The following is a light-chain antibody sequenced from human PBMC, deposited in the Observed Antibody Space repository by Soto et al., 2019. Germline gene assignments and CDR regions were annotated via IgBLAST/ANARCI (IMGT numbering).Light chain of an antibody. CDR2: DVS. CDR1: SSDFGGYNY. V-gene: IGLV2-11*01. Sequence: QSALTQPRSVSGSPGQSVTISCTGTSSDFGGYNYVSWYQHHPGKAPKLMIYDVSERPSGVPDRFSGSKSGNKASLTISGLQAEDEADYYCCSYAGTFYVFGTGTKVTVL. CDR3: CSYAGTFYV. J-gene: IGLJ1*01.